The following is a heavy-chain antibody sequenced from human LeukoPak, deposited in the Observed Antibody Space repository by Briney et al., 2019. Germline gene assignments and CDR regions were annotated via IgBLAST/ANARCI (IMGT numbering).Heavy chain of an antibody. CDR1: GGSISSYY. Sequence: SETLSLTCTVSGGSISSYYWSWIRQPPGKGLEWIGYIYYSGSTNYNPSLKSRVTISVDTSKNQFSLKLSSVIAADTAVYYCARVQRGYSGYGTPYYYYGMDVWGQGTTVTVSS. V-gene: IGHV4-59*01. D-gene: IGHD5-12*01. CDR2: IYYSGST. J-gene: IGHJ6*02. CDR3: ARVQRGYSGYGTPYYYYGMDV.